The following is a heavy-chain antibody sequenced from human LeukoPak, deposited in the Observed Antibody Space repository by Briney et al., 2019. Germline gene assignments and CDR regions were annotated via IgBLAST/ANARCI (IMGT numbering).Heavy chain of an antibody. V-gene: IGHV1-58*02. D-gene: IGHD1-1*01. CDR2: IVVGGGNT. Sequence: SVKVSCKASGFTFTSSSMQWVRQARGQRLEWIGWIVVGGGNTNYAQKFQERVTITRDMSTSTAYMELSSLRSEDTAVYYCAAFHGRPTGTTIMVDNWFDPWGQGTLVTVSS. CDR1: GFTFTSSS. J-gene: IGHJ5*02. CDR3: AAFHGRPTGTTIMVDNWFDP.